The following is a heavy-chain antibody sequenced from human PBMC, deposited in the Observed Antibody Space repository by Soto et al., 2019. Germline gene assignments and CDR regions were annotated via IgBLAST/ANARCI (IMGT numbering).Heavy chain of an antibody. CDR1: GFSFSSYS. J-gene: IGHJ6*03. CDR2: ISSSSSTI. CDR3: ARGYRCCSGGSCYSPTDYYYYYMDV. V-gene: IGHV3-48*01. D-gene: IGHD2-15*01. Sequence: GGSLRLSCAASGFSFSSYSMNWVRQAPGKGLEWVSYISSSSSTIYYADSVKGRFTISRDNAKNSLYLQMNSLRAEDTAVYYCARGYRCCSGGSCYSPTDYYYYYMDVWGKGTTVTVSS.